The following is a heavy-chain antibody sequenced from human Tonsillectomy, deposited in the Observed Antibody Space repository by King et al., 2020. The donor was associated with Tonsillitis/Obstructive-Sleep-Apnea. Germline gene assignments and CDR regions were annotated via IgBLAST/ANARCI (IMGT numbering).Heavy chain of an antibody. CDR2: INPYSGGT. CDR1: GYTFTGYY. J-gene: IGHJ4*02. D-gene: IGHD4-17*01. CDR3: ACYGDHGDY. V-gene: IGHV1-2*06. Sequence: VQLVQSGAEVKKPGASVKVSCKASGYTFTGYYMHWVRQAPGQGLEWMGRINPYSGGTNYAQKVQGRVTMTRDTSITTAYMELSRLRSDDTAVYYCACYGDHGDYWGQGTLVTVSS.